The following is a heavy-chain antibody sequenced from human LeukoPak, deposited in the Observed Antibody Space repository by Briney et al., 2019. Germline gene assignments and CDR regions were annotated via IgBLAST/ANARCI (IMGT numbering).Heavy chain of an antibody. D-gene: IGHD6-13*01. CDR1: GGSISSNNW. Sequence: PSGTLSLTCAVSGGSISSNNWWSWVRQPPGKGLEWIGEIYHSRSTSHNPSLQSRITISVDKSKNQFSLKFSSVTAADTAVYYCARGRDGSSWYGAFDIWGQGTMVTVSS. J-gene: IGHJ3*02. CDR2: IYHSRST. CDR3: ARGRDGSSWYGAFDI. V-gene: IGHV4-4*02.